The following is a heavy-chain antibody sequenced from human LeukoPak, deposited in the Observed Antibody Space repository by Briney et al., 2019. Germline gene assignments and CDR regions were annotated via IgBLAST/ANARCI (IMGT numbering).Heavy chain of an antibody. V-gene: IGHV4-30-4*01. CDR2: IYYSGST. J-gene: IGHJ4*02. D-gene: IGHD6-13*01. CDR3: ARPSSSWYSPFDY. CDR1: GGSISSGDYY. Sequence: SQTLSLTCTVSGGSISSGDYYWSWIRQPPGQGLEWIGYIYYSGSTYYNPSLKSRVTISVDTSKNQFSLKLSSVTAADTAVYYCARPSSSWYSPFDYWGQGTLVTVSS.